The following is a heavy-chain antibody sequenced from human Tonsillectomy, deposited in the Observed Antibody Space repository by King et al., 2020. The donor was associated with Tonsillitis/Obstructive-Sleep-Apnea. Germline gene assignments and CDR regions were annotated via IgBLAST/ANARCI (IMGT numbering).Heavy chain of an antibody. Sequence: VQLVESGSELKKPGASVKVSCKASGYTFTSYAMNWVRQAPGQGLDGMGWINTNTGNPTYAQGFTGRFVFSLDTSVSTAYLQISSLKAEDTAVYYCAREIAGYQLLNWFDPWGQGTLVTVSS. CDR2: INTNTGNP. D-gene: IGHD2-2*01. CDR1: GYTFTSYA. J-gene: IGHJ5*02. V-gene: IGHV7-4-1*02. CDR3: AREIAGYQLLNWFDP.